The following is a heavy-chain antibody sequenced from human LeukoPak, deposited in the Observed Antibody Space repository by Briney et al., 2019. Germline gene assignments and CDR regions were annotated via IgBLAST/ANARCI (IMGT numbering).Heavy chain of an antibody. J-gene: IGHJ5*02. CDR2: ISSSSSII. V-gene: IGHV3-48*04. Sequence: PGGSLRLSCAASGFTFNTYAMNWIRQAPGKGLEWVSFISSSSSIIHYADSVKGRFTISRDNAKKSLYLEMNNLRAEDTAVYYCATDGAGFDTWGQGVLVTVSS. CDR3: ATDGAGFDT. CDR1: GFTFNTYA.